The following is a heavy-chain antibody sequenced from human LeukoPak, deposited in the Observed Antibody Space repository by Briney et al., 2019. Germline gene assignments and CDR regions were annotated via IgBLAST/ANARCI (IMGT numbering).Heavy chain of an antibody. D-gene: IGHD3-22*01. V-gene: IGHV4-39*07. J-gene: IGHJ4*02. CDR3: ARGAADDYYDSSGYYYAD. Sequence: SETLSLTCTVSGGSISSSSYYWGWIRQPPGKGLEWIGSIYYSGSTYYNPSLKSRVSMSVHTSKNQLSLRLSSVTAADTAVYYCARGAADDYYDSSGYYYADWGQGTLVTVSS. CDR2: IYYSGST. CDR1: GGSISSSSYY.